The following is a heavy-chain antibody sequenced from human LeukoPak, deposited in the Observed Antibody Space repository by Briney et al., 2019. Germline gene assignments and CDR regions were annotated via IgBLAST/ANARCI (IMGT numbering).Heavy chain of an antibody. Sequence: ASVKVSCEASGYTFTSYGISWVRQAPGQGLEWMGWISAYNGNTNYAQKLQGRVTMTTDTSTSTAYMELRSLRSDDTAVYYCARGYCSGGSCLGWFDPWGQGTLVTVSS. J-gene: IGHJ5*02. V-gene: IGHV1-18*01. D-gene: IGHD2-15*01. CDR3: ARGYCSGGSCLGWFDP. CDR2: ISAYNGNT. CDR1: GYTFTSYG.